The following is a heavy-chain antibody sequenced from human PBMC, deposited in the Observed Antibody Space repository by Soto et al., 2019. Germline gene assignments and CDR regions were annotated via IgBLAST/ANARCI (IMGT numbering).Heavy chain of an antibody. CDR1: GGSISSGGYY. J-gene: IGHJ4*02. CDR2: IYYSGST. CDR3: ARDKSYYDSSGYPRFDY. V-gene: IGHV4-31*03. Sequence: KPSETLSLTCTVSGGSISSGGYYWSWIRQHPGKGLEWIGYIYYSGSTYYNPSLKSRVTISVDTSKNQFSLKLSSVTAADTAVYYCARDKSYYDSSGYPRFDYWGQGTLVTVSS. D-gene: IGHD3-22*01.